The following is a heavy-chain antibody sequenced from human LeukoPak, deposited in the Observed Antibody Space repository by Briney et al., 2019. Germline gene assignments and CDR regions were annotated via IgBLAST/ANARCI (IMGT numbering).Heavy chain of an antibody. CDR1: GFTFSSYA. Sequence: GGSLRLSCTTSGFTFSSYALSWVRQAPGKGLEWVSGIRVSGSTYYPDSVTGRFTISRDNSENTLYLQMSSLRAEDTAVYYCANGKSEDNSGWPRGTFWGQGTLVTVSS. D-gene: IGHD5-12*01. CDR3: ANGKSEDNSGWPRGTF. J-gene: IGHJ4*02. CDR2: IRVSGST. V-gene: IGHV3-23*01.